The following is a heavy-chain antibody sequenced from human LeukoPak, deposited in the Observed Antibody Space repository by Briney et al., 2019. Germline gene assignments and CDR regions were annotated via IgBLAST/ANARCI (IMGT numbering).Heavy chain of an antibody. J-gene: IGHJ3*02. CDR2: INHSGST. V-gene: IGHV4-34*01. Sequence: SETLSLTCAVYGGSFSGYYWSWIRQPPGKGLEWIGEINHSGSTNYNPSLKSRVTISVDASKNQFSLKLSSVTAADTAVYYCASHYYDSSGYYYEGAFDIWGQGTMVTVSS. CDR3: ASHYYDSSGYYYEGAFDI. CDR1: GGSFSGYY. D-gene: IGHD3-22*01.